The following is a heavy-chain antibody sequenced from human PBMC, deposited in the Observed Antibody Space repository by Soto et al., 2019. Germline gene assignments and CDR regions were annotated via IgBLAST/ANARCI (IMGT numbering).Heavy chain of an antibody. CDR3: AREENCRGGTCYSEYFHH. CDR1: GYIFTAYS. V-gene: IGHV1-46*01. J-gene: IGHJ1*01. CDR2: VNPSGGST. D-gene: IGHD2-15*01. Sequence: QVQLVQSGAEVKKPGASVKVSCKTSGYIFTAYSMHWVRQAPGQGLEWMCVVNPSGGSTSYAPSFEGRATLTRDTSTSTFYMELSSLRSEDTAVYYCAREENCRGGTCYSEYFHHWGQGTLVTDSS.